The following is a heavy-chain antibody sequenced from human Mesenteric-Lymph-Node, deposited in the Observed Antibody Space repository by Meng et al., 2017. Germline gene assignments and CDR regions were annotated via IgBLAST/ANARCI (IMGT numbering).Heavy chain of an antibody. Sequence: LRLSCTVSGGSISSGGYYWSWIRQHPGKGLEWIGYIYYSGSTYYNPSLKSRVTISVDTSKNQFSLKLSSVTAADTAVYYCAKSQGSGWYIFDYWGQGTLVTVSS. J-gene: IGHJ4*02. D-gene: IGHD6-19*01. CDR3: AKSQGSGWYIFDY. CDR1: GGSISSGGYY. CDR2: IYYSGST. V-gene: IGHV4-31*03.